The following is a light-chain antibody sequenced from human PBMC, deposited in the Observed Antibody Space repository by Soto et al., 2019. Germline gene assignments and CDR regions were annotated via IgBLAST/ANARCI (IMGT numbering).Light chain of an antibody. Sequence: QSVLTQPRSVSGSPGQSVTISCTGTSSDVGRFNFVSWYQQPPGKAPQLVIYDVSNRPSGVPDRFSGSKSGITASLTISGLQAEDEADYYCCSYVGNYIYVFGTGTKLTVL. J-gene: IGLJ1*01. CDR2: DVS. V-gene: IGLV2-11*01. CDR3: CSYVGNYIYV. CDR1: SSDVGRFNF.